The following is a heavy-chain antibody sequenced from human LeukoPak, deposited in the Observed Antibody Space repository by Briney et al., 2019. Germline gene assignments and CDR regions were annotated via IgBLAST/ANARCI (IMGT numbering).Heavy chain of an antibody. J-gene: IGHJ4*02. CDR2: INHSGST. Sequence: SETLSLTCAVYGGSFSGYYWSWIRQPPGKGLEWIGEINHSGSTNYNPSLKSRVTISVDTSKNQFSLKLSSVTAADTAVYYCARRVSSSWYYWGQGTLVTVSS. V-gene: IGHV4-34*01. CDR3: ARRVSSSWYY. D-gene: IGHD6-13*01. CDR1: GGSFSGYY.